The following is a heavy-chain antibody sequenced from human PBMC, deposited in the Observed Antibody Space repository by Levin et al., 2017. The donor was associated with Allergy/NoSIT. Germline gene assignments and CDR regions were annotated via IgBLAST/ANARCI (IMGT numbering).Heavy chain of an antibody. J-gene: IGHJ6*02. V-gene: IGHV3-73*01. D-gene: IGHD4-17*01. CDR2: IRSNANSYAT. Sequence: GGSLRLSCAASGFTFSGSAMHWVRQASGKGLEWVGRIRSNANSYATAHAASVKGRLTISRDDSQNTAYLQMNSLTTEDTAVYYCTRHGPIDYGDRYADGMDGWGQGTTVTVSS. CDR3: TRHGPIDYGDRYADGMDG. CDR1: GFTFSGSA.